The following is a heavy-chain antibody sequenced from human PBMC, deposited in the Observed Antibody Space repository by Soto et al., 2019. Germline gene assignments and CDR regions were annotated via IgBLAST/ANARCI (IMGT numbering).Heavy chain of an antibody. J-gene: IGHJ4*02. Sequence: PGGSLRLSCAASGFTFSYHWIHWVRQAPGKGLVWVSRIDSDGSTTNYADSVKGRFTISRDNAKNTLFLQMNSPRVEDTAVYYCAXGSAYYDFWSGYSLADSWGQGTLVTVSS. D-gene: IGHD3-3*01. CDR2: IDSDGSTT. CDR3: AXGSAYYDFWSGYSLADS. V-gene: IGHV3-74*01. CDR1: GFTFSYHW.